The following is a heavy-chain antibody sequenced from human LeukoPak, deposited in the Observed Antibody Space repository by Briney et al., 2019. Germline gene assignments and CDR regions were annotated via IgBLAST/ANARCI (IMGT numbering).Heavy chain of an antibody. D-gene: IGHD3-16*01. J-gene: IGHJ4*02. CDR1: GFTFSSYE. CDR2: ISSSSSTI. V-gene: IGHV3-48*03. Sequence: PGGSLRLSCAASGFTFSSYEMNWVRQAPGKGLEWVSYISSSSSTIYYADSVKGRFTISRDNAKNSLYLQMNSLRAEDTAVYYCARDPKGGYFDYWGQGTLVTVSS. CDR3: ARDPKGGYFDY.